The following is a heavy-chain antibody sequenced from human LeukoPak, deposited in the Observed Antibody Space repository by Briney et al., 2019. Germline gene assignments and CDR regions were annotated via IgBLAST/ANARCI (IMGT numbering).Heavy chain of an antibody. J-gene: IGHJ6*02. Sequence: PSETLSLTCSVSAGSISDFHWGWIRQTPGKGLEWIGHVHSSGSTNYNPSLKSRLTMSVDTSKNQFFLKLNSVTAADTAVYYCARDLTTVTKGLDVWGQGITIIVSS. V-gene: IGHV4-59*01. CDR2: VHSSGST. CDR3: ARDLTTVTKGLDV. D-gene: IGHD4-17*01. CDR1: AGSISDFH.